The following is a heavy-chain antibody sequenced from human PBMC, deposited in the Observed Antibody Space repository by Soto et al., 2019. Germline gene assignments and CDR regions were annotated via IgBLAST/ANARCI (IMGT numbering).Heavy chain of an antibody. Sequence: PGGSLRLSCAASGFSFTNYAMSWVRQAPGKGLEWVSVISTTGGTTYSADSVKGRFTISRHNSKNTLSLEMNSLRAEDTAVYYCAKDLVLWFGESNRCGMDVWGQGTTVTVSS. J-gene: IGHJ6*02. CDR1: GFSFTNYA. D-gene: IGHD3-10*01. CDR2: ISTTGGTT. CDR3: AKDLVLWFGESNRCGMDV. V-gene: IGHV3-23*01.